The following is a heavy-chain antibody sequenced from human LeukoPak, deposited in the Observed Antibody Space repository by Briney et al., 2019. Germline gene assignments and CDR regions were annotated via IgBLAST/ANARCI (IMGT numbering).Heavy chain of an antibody. V-gene: IGHV1-69*13. Sequence: ASVKVSCKASGGTFSSYAISWVRQAPGQGLEWMGGIIPIFGTANYAQKFQGRVTITADESTSTAYMELSSLRSEDTAVYYCARERKPISGYSYGPGPNWFDPWGQGTLVTVSS. D-gene: IGHD5-18*01. CDR1: GGTFSSYA. CDR3: ARERKPISGYSYGPGPNWFDP. J-gene: IGHJ5*02. CDR2: IIPIFGTA.